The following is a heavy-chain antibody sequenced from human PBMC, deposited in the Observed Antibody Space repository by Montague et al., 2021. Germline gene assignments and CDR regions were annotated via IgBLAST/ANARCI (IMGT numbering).Heavy chain of an antibody. CDR3: TRGEVAVTGIDY. V-gene: IGHV4-34*01. Sequence: SETLSLTCAVYGGSLSGYIWNWINHTPGRNLEWIGQIYHTGSTSHNPSLKSRVTMSVDASENHVSLRLSSVTAADTAVYYCTRGEVAVTGIDYWGQGALVTVSS. J-gene: IGHJ4*02. CDR2: IYHTGST. CDR1: GGSLSGYI. D-gene: IGHD6-19*01.